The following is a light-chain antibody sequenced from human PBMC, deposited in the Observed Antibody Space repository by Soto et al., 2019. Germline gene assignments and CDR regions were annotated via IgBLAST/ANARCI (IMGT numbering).Light chain of an antibody. CDR1: QSVSNY. CDR3: QHRSNWPPFT. CDR2: DAS. Sequence: EIVLIQSPATLSLSPGERATLSCRASQSVSNYLAWYQQKPGQSPRLLIYDASNRATGVPARFSGSGSGTDFTLTISNLEPEDFAVYYCQHRSNWPPFTFGPGTKVDIK. J-gene: IGKJ3*01. V-gene: IGKV3-11*01.